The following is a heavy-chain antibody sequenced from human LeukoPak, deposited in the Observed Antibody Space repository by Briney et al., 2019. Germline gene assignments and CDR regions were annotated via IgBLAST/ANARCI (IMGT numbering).Heavy chain of an antibody. CDR2: ISRSGDVT. CDR3: ARESGSLRYFDWGDYYYGMDV. CDR1: GFVFTNYV. Sequence: GGSLRLSCAASGFVFTNYVMNWVRQAPGGGLEWVSGISRSGDVTYYADSVKGRFTISRDNSKNTLYLQMNSLRAEDTAVYYCARESGSLRYFDWGDYYYGMDVWGQGTTVTVSS. J-gene: IGHJ6*02. V-gene: IGHV3-23*01. D-gene: IGHD3-9*01.